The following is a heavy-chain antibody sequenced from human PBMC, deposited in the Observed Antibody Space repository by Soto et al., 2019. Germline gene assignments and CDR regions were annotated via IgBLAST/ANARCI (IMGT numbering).Heavy chain of an antibody. CDR3: AKAPGPYDSSGYFDY. CDR2: ISYDGSNK. J-gene: IGHJ4*02. CDR1: GFTFSSYG. D-gene: IGHD3-22*01. V-gene: IGHV3-30*18. Sequence: QVQLVESGGGVVQPGRSLRLSCAASGFTFSSYGMHWVRQAPGKGLEWVAVISYDGSNKYYADSVKGRFTISRDNSKNTLYLQMNSLRAEDTAVYYCAKAPGPYDSSGYFDYWGQGTLVTASS.